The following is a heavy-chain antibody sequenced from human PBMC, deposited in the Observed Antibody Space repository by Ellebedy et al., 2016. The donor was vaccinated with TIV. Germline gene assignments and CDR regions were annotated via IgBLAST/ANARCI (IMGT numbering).Heavy chain of an antibody. V-gene: IGHV3-30*02. CDR2: IRYDGSNK. CDR3: ARKQQLVRLGAFDI. J-gene: IGHJ3*02. Sequence: GESLTISCAASGFTFSSYGMHWVRQAPGKGLEWVAFIRYDGSNKYYADSVKGRFTISRDNSKNTLYLQMNSLRAEDTAVYYCARKQQLVRLGAFDIWGQGTMVTVSS. CDR1: GFTFSSYG. D-gene: IGHD6-13*01.